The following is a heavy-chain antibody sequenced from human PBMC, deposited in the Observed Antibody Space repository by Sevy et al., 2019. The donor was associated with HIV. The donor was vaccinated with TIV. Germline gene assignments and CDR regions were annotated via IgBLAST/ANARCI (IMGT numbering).Heavy chain of an antibody. Sequence: GGSLRLSCAASGFIFSNSAMHWVRQAPGKGLEWVAVIWSDGSNTNYANSVKGRFTMSRDNSKNAVSLQMTSLRADDTAVYYCASQSSTRVGARALLDYWGQGILVTVSS. D-gene: IGHD1-26*01. CDR3: ASQSSTRVGARALLDY. CDR2: IWSDGSNT. V-gene: IGHV3-33*01. J-gene: IGHJ4*02. CDR1: GFIFSNSA.